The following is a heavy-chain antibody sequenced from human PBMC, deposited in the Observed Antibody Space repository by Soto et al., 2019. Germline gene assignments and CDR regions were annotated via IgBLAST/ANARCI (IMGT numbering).Heavy chain of an antibody. D-gene: IGHD2-2*02. CDR3: ARAGRDCSSTSCYILIAAASPFDY. Sequence: GGSLRLSCAASGFTFSSYGMHWVRQAPGKGLEWVAVIWYDGSNKYYADSVKGRFTISRDNAKNTLYLQMNSLRAEDTAVYYCARAGRDCSSTSCYILIAAASPFDYWGQGTLVTVSS. CDR1: GFTFSSYG. V-gene: IGHV3-33*01. CDR2: IWYDGSNK. J-gene: IGHJ4*02.